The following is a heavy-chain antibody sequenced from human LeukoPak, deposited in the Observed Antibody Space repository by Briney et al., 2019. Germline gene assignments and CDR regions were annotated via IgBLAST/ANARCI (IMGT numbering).Heavy chain of an antibody. J-gene: IGHJ4*02. D-gene: IGHD2-2*01. CDR3: ARAPITSPFYFDY. Sequence: GGSLRLSCAASGFTFSSYSMNWVCQAPGKGLEWGSYISISSSTIYYADSVKGRFTLSRDNAKKSLYLQMNGLRAEDTALYYCARAPITSPFYFDYWGQGPLVTVSS. CDR1: GFTFSSYS. CDR2: ISISSSTI. V-gene: IGHV3-48*04.